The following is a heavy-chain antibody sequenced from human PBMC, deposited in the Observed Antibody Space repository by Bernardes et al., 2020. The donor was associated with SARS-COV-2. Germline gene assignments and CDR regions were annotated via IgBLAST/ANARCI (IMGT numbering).Heavy chain of an antibody. Sequence: SETLSLTCSVSGDSISSGGYYWSWIRQHHGKGAEWVGYIFYSGITYYNPSRKSRASISMDTSKNHFSLKLSSVTAADTAIYYCARTPMAHFDNWGQGALVTVSS. J-gene: IGHJ4*02. CDR3: ARTPMAHFDN. V-gene: IGHV4-31*03. CDR2: IFYSGIT. CDR1: GDSISSGGYY. D-gene: IGHD5-18*01.